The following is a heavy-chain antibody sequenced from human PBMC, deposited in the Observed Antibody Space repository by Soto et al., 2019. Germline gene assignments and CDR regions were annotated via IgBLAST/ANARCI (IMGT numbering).Heavy chain of an antibody. D-gene: IGHD6-19*01. CDR1: GFTFSSYG. V-gene: IGHV3-30*18. J-gene: IGHJ4*02. CDR2: ISYDGSNK. Sequence: EGSLRLSCAASGFTFSSYGMHWVRQAPGKGLEWVAVISYDGSNKYYADSVKGRITISRDNSKNTLYLQMNSLRAEDTAVYYCAKINIAVAGTGYWGQGTLVTVS. CDR3: AKINIAVAGTGY.